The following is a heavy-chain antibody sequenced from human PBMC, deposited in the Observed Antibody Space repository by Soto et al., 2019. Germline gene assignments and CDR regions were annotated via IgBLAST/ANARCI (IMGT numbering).Heavy chain of an antibody. CDR2: IYYSGST. D-gene: IGHD3-22*01. CDR1: GGSISSGDYY. Sequence: SETLSLTCTVSGGSISSGDYYWSWIRQPPGKGLEWIGYIYYSGSTYYNPSLKSRVTISVDTSKNQFSLKLSSVTAADTAVYYCARVVEFISSGVHDYFDYWGQGTLVTVSS. CDR3: ARVVEFISSGVHDYFDY. J-gene: IGHJ4*02. V-gene: IGHV4-30-4*01.